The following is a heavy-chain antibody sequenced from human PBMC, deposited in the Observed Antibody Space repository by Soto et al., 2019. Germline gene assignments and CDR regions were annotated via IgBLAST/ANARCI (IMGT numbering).Heavy chain of an antibody. V-gene: IGHV3-30*18. Sequence: PGGSLRLSCAASGFTFSSYGMRWVRQAPGKGLEWVAVISYDGSNKYYADSVKGRFTISRDNSKNTLYLQMNSLRAEDTAVYYCAKDRSSPGGMDVWGQGTTVTVSS. CDR1: GFTFSSYG. D-gene: IGHD6-13*01. CDR2: ISYDGSNK. J-gene: IGHJ6*02. CDR3: AKDRSSPGGMDV.